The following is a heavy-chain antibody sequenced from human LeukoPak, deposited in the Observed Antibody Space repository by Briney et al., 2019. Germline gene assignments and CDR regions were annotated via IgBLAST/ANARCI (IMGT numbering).Heavy chain of an antibody. D-gene: IGHD2-21*01. V-gene: IGHV3-48*01. CDR1: GFTFNRYS. Sequence: GASLRLSCAASGFTFNRYSMNWVRQAPGKGLEWISYISSSGTTIYYADSVQGRFIISRDNSKNTLYLQMNSLRAEDTAVYYCAKEGSPLLDAFDIWGQGTMVTVSS. CDR3: AKEGSPLLDAFDI. J-gene: IGHJ3*02. CDR2: ISSSGTTI.